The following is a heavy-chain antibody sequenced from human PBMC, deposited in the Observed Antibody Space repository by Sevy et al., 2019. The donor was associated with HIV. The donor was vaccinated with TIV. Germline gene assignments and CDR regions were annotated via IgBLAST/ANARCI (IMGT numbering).Heavy chain of an antibody. V-gene: IGHV3-74*01. CDR1: GFTFSSHW. CDR2: INTDGSST. Sequence: GGSLRLSCTASGFTFSSHWMHWVRQAPGKGLVWVSRINTDGSSTDYSDSVKARFTISRDNAKNTLYLQMNSLTVEDTALYYCARDVGYCSGGNSYESGWFDPWGHGTLVTVSS. J-gene: IGHJ5*02. CDR3: ARDVGYCSGGNSYESGWFDP. D-gene: IGHD2-15*01.